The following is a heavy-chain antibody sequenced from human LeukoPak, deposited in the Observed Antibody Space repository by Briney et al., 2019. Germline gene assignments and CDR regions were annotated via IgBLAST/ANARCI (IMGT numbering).Heavy chain of an antibody. Sequence: GGSLRLSCVASGFPFSIYGMHWVRQAPGKGLEWVAIISHDGSYKYYADSVKGRFTISRDNSKNTLYLQMNSLRAEDTAVYYCARDFPPTGYGYWGQGTLVTVSS. D-gene: IGHD3-9*01. CDR2: ISHDGSYK. CDR3: ARDFPPTGYGY. V-gene: IGHV3-30*03. CDR1: GFPFSIYG. J-gene: IGHJ4*02.